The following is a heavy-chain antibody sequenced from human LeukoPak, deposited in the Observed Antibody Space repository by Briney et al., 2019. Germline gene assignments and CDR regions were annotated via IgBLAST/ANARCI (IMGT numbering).Heavy chain of an antibody. CDR1: GGSISSYY. Sequence: SETLSLTCTVSGGSISSYYWSWTRQPPGKGLEWIGYIYYSGSTNYNPSLKSRVTISVDTSKNQFSLKLSSVTAADTAVYYCARQMDTAMVTGHYYYMDVWGKGTTVTVSS. CDR3: ARQMDTAMVTGHYYYMDV. D-gene: IGHD5-18*01. J-gene: IGHJ6*03. CDR2: IYYSGST. V-gene: IGHV4-59*08.